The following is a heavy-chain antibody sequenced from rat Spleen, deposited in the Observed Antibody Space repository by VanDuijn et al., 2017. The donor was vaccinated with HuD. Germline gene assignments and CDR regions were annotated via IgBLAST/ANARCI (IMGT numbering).Heavy chain of an antibody. CDR1: GFTFSNYG. CDR3: ARHGWGYGVMDA. CDR2: INTYGGTT. Sequence: EVQLVESGGGLVQPGRSLKLSCAASGFTFSNYGMAWVRQAPTKGLEWISSINTYGGTTYYLDSVKGRFTISRNNAENTVYLQMNSLRSEDTATYYCARHGWGYGVMDAWGQGASVTVSS. D-gene: IGHD4-3*01. V-gene: IGHV5-29*01. J-gene: IGHJ4*01.